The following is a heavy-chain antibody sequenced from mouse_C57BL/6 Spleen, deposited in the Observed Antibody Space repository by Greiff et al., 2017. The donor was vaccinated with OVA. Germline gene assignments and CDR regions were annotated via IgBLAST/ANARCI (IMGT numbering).Heavy chain of an antibody. CDR3: ASSTMVTDGFAY. CDR2: IDPANGNT. D-gene: IGHD2-2*01. J-gene: IGHJ3*01. Sequence: EVKLVESVAELVRPGASVKLSCTASGFNIKNTYMHWVKQRPEQGLEWIGRIDPANGNTKYAPKFQGKATITADTSSNTAYLQLSSLTSEDTAIYYCASSTMVTDGFAYWGQGTLVTVSA. CDR1: GFNIKNTY. V-gene: IGHV14-3*01.